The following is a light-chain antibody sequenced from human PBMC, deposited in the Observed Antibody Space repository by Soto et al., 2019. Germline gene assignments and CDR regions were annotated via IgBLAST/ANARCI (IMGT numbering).Light chain of an antibody. Sequence: IQMTQSPSSLSSSVGDRVTFICRASQDIRSELSWFQQKPGRPPKLLIYGASILQSGVPSRFSGSGSGTDFTLTIDSLQSEDFATYYCLQDNNYPRTFGPGTKVEVK. CDR2: GAS. CDR3: LQDNNYPRT. J-gene: IGKJ3*01. CDR1: QDIRSE. V-gene: IGKV1-6*01.